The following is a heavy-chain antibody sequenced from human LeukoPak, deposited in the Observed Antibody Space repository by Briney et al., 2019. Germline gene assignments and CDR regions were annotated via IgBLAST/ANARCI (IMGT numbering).Heavy chain of an antibody. V-gene: IGHV3-48*04. CDR1: GFTFSSYS. CDR2: ISSSSSTI. D-gene: IGHD4-17*01. Sequence: GGSLRLSCAASGFTFSSYSMNWVRQAPGKGLEWVSYISSSSSTIYYADSVKGRFTISRDNAKNSLYLQMNSLRAEDTAVYYCARDGSMTTVTTPDYWGQGTLVTVSS. J-gene: IGHJ4*02. CDR3: ARDGSMTTVTTPDY.